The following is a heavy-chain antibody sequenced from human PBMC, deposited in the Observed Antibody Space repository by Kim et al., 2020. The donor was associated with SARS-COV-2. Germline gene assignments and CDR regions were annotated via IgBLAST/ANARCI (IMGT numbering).Heavy chain of an antibody. D-gene: IGHD2-8*01. CDR1: GFTFSSYW. CDR3: ARVGDCTNGVCYAIDY. Sequence: GGSLRLSCAASGFTFSSYWMHWVRQAPGKGLVWVSRINSDGSSTSYADSVKGRFTISRDNAKNTLYLQMNSLRAEDTAVYYCARVGDCTNGVCYAIDYWGQGTLVTVSS. CDR2: INSDGSST. J-gene: IGHJ4*02. V-gene: IGHV3-74*01.